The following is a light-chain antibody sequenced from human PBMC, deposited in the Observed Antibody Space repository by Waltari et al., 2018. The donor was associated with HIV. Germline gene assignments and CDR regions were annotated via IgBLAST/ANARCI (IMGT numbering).Light chain of an antibody. Sequence: EIVLTQYPATLSLSPGERATLSCRASQSVSTYLAWYQQKSGQSPRLLIYDASIRATGIPARFSGSGSGTDFTLTISSLEPEDFAVYYCQQRSNWPPAPTFGGGTKVEIK. CDR3: QQRSNWPPAPT. V-gene: IGKV3-11*01. J-gene: IGKJ4*01. CDR2: DAS. CDR1: QSVSTY.